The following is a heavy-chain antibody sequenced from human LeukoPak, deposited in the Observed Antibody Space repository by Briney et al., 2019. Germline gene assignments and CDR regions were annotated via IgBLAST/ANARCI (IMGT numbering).Heavy chain of an antibody. CDR1: GGSFSGYY. V-gene: IGHV4-34*01. CDR3: ARHIGSYYDY. Sequence: PSETLSLTCAVYGGSFSGYYWSWIRQPPGEGLEWIGEINHSGSTNYNPSLKSRVTISVDTSKNQFSLKLSSVTAADTAVYYCARHIGSYYDYWGQGTLVTVSS. J-gene: IGHJ4*02. D-gene: IGHD1-26*01. CDR2: INHSGST.